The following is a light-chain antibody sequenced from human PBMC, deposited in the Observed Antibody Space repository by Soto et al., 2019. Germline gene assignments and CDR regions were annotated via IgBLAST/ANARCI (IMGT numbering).Light chain of an antibody. CDR3: QHYNSFSRT. J-gene: IGKJ1*01. Sequence: DIQMTQSPSTLSASVGDRVAITCRASDNIVHWVAWYQQKPGKAPKLLIYKAANLADEVPSRFAGSGSGTDFTHTITRLQPDDFATYYCQHYNSFSRTFGQGTKVDIK. V-gene: IGKV1-5*03. CDR2: KAA. CDR1: DNIVHW.